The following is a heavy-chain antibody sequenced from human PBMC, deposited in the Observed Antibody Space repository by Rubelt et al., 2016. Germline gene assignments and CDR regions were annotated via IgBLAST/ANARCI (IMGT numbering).Heavy chain of an antibody. CDR2: IYSGGST. Sequence: EVQVLESGGGLIQPGGSLRLSCAASGFTVSSNYMSWVRQAPGKGLEWVSVIYSGGSTYYADSVKGRFIISGDKSKDTLYLQMNTLNAEDTAVYYCARVTSGVRGWYFDLWGRGTLVTVSS. CDR1: GFTVSSNY. J-gene: IGHJ2*01. V-gene: IGHV3-53*01. D-gene: IGHD3-16*01. CDR3: ARVTSGVRGWYFDL.